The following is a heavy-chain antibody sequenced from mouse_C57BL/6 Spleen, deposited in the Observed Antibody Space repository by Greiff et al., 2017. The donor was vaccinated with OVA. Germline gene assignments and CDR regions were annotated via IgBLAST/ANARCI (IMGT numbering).Heavy chain of an antibody. CDR1: GYTFTSYW. CDR2: INPSSGYT. Sequence: VQLQESGAELAKPGASVKLSCKASGYTFTSYWMHWVKQRPGQGLEWIGYINPSSGYTKYNQKFKDKATLTADKSSSTAYMQLSSLTYEDSAVYYCASRNGSSHWYFDVWGTGTTVTVSS. V-gene: IGHV1-7*01. D-gene: IGHD1-1*01. J-gene: IGHJ1*03. CDR3: ASRNGSSHWYFDV.